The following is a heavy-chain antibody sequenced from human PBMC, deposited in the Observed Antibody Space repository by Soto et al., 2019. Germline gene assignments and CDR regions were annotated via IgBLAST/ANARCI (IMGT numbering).Heavy chain of an antibody. J-gene: IGHJ4*02. Sequence: PSETLSLTCTVSGGSISSYYWSWIRQPPGKGLEWIGYIYFRGSTNYSPSLKSRVTISVDTSKNQFSLKLSSVTAADTAVYYCARTYRTGSHFDYWGQGTLVTVSS. CDR3: ARTYRTGSHFDY. CDR1: GGSISSYY. D-gene: IGHD3-9*01. V-gene: IGHV4-59*01. CDR2: IYFRGST.